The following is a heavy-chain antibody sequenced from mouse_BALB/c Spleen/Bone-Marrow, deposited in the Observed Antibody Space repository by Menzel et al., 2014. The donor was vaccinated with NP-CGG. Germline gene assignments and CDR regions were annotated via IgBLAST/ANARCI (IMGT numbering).Heavy chain of an antibody. V-gene: IGHV1-69*02. CDR3: ARWLLRYYAMDD. D-gene: IGHD2-3*01. Sequence: VQLQQSGAELVKPGASVKLSCKASGYTFTSYWMHWVKQRPGQGLEWIGEIDPSDSYTNYNQKFKGKATLTVDKSSSTAYMQLSSMTSEASAVYFCARWLLRYYAMDDWGQGTSVTVSS. J-gene: IGHJ4*01. CDR1: GYTFTSYW. CDR2: IDPSDSYT.